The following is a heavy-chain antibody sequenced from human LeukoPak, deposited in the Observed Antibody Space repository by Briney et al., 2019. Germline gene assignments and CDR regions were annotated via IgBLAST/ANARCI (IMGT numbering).Heavy chain of an antibody. D-gene: IGHD2-2*02. Sequence: SETLSLTCTVSGGSISSYYWSWIRQPPGKGLEWIGYIYTSGSTNYNPSLKSRVTISVDTSKNQFSLKLSSVTAADTAVYYCARQGVGYCSSTSCYTGWYFDLWGRGTLDTVSS. CDR1: GGSISSYY. CDR3: ARQGVGYCSSTSCYTGWYFDL. J-gene: IGHJ2*01. V-gene: IGHV4-4*09. CDR2: IYTSGST.